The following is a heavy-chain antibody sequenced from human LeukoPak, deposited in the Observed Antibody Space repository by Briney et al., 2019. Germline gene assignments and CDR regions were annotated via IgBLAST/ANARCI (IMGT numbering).Heavy chain of an antibody. D-gene: IGHD1-14*01. CDR2: IIPIFGTA. CDR3: ARVPVSPDYYYYYGMDV. Sequence: ASVKVSCKASGGTFSSYAISWVRQAPGQGLEWMGGIIPIFGTANYAQKLQGRVTMTTDTSTSTAYMELRSLRSDDTAVYYCARVPVSPDYYYYYGMDVWGQGTTVTVSS. CDR1: GGTFSSYA. J-gene: IGHJ6*02. V-gene: IGHV1-69*05.